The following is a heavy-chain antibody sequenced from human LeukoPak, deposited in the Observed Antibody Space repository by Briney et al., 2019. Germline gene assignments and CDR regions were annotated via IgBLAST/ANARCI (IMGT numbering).Heavy chain of an antibody. D-gene: IGHD6-6*01. V-gene: IGHV3-7*04. J-gene: IGHJ4*02. CDR3: ARDVRPDY. CDR1: GFTFDDYG. Sequence: GGSLRLSCAASGFTFDDYGMSWVRQAPGEGLEWVANIKQDGTEKYYMDSVKGRFSISRDNAKNSLYLQMNALRAEDTAAYYCARDVRPDYWGQGTLVTVST. CDR2: IKQDGTEK.